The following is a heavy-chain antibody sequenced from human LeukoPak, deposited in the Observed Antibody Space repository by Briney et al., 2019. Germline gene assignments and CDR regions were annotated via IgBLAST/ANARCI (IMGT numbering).Heavy chain of an antibody. CDR3: ARDYYDSSGYSYDAFDI. CDR2: IYYSGST. D-gene: IGHD3-22*01. CDR1: GGSISSYY. Sequence: SETLSLTCTVSGGSISSYYWSWIRQPPGKGLEWIGYIYYSGSTNYNPSLKSRVTISVDTSKNQFSLKLSSVTAADTAVYYCARDYYDSSGYSYDAFDIWGQGTMVTVSS. J-gene: IGHJ3*02. V-gene: IGHV4-59*12.